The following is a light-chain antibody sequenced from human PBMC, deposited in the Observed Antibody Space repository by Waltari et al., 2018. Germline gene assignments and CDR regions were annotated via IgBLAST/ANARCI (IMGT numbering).Light chain of an antibody. J-gene: IGLJ3*02. CDR1: SSNLGSYS. CDR2: DEY. CDR3: GTWDNNLSPGGV. Sequence: QSVLTQPPSVSAAPGQTVTISCSGSSSNLGSYSVSWYQQPPGTAPKLLCYDEYKRPSGIPDRFSGSKSGTSATLGITGLQTGDEAEYYCGTWDNNLSPGGVFGGGTKLTVL. V-gene: IGLV1-51*01.